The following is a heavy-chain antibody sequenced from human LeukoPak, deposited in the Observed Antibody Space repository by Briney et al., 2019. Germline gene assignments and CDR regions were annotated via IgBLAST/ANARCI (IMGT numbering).Heavy chain of an antibody. J-gene: IGHJ4*02. V-gene: IGHV3-53*04. CDR2: NYSGGST. Sequence: PGGSLRLSCAASGFTVSSNYMSWVRQAPGKGLEWVSVNYSGGSTYYADSVKGRFTISRHNSKNTLYLQMNSLRAEDTAVYYCARGSAAATFNYWGQGTLVTVSS. CDR3: ARGSAAATFNY. D-gene: IGHD2/OR15-2a*01. CDR1: GFTVSSNY.